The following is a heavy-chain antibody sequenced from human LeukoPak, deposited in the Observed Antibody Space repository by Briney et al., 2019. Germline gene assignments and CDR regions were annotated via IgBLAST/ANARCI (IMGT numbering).Heavy chain of an antibody. Sequence: GGSLRLSCAASGFTFSSYAMHWVRQAPGKGLEWVSYISSSGTTIHYANSVKGRFTISRDNAKNSLFLQMNSLRVEDSAIYYCAREDLPASGPFDYWGQGTLVTVSS. V-gene: IGHV3-48*03. D-gene: IGHD2-2*01. CDR2: ISSSGTTI. J-gene: IGHJ4*02. CDR3: AREDLPASGPFDY. CDR1: GFTFSSYA.